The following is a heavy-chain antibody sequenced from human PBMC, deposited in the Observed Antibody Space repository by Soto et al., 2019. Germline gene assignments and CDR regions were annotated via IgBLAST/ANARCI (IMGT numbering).Heavy chain of an antibody. D-gene: IGHD3-10*01. CDR2: IVPIFGTA. V-gene: IGHV1-69*01. CDR1: GGTFNSDA. J-gene: IGHJ6*02. CDR3: ARAAITMVRGVIAYYYYGMDV. Sequence: QVQLVQSGAEVKKPGSSVKVSCKASGGTFNSDAISWVRQAPRQGLEWMGWIVPIFGTANYAQKFQGRVTITADESTSTAYMELSSLRSEDTAVYYCARAAITMVRGVIAYYYYGMDVWGQGTTVTVSS.